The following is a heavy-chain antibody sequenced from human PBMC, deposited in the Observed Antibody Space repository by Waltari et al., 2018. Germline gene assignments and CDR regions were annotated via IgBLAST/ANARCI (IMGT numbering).Heavy chain of an antibody. CDR1: GGSISSSSYY. CDR3: ARHGASGSYIEYFQH. J-gene: IGHJ1*01. D-gene: IGHD1-26*01. V-gene: IGHV4-39*01. Sequence: QLQLQESGPGLVKPSETLSLTCTVSGGSISSSSYYWGWIRQPPGKGLEWIGSNYYSGGTYDNPSLKGVFTISVETSKNQFSLKLSSVTAADTAVYYCARHGASGSYIEYFQHWGQGTLVTVSS. CDR2: NYYSGGT.